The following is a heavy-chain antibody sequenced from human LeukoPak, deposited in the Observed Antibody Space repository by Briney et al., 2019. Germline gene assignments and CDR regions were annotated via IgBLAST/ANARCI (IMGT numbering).Heavy chain of an antibody. V-gene: IGHV4-61*02. CDR2: IHTRKTT. Sequence: SETLSLTCTVSGGSINSGNYYWSWIRQPAGKGLEWIGRIHTRKTTNYNPSLKSRVTISVDTSKNQFSLKLSSVTAADTAVYYCARGGPHWDQYYFDYWGQGTLVTVSS. CDR1: GGSINSGNYY. J-gene: IGHJ4*02. D-gene: IGHD7-27*01. CDR3: ARGGPHWDQYYFDY.